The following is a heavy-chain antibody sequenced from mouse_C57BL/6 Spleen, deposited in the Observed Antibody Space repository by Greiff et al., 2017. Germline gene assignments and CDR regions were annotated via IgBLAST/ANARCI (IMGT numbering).Heavy chain of an antibody. CDR1: GYTFTDYY. Sequence: VQLQQSGAELVRPGASVKLSCKASGYTFTDYYINWVKQRPGQGLEWIARIYPGSGNTYYNEKFKGKATLTAEKSSSTAYMQLSSLTSEDSAVYFCARESYYGNYDWYFDVWGTGTTVTVSS. V-gene: IGHV1-76*01. CDR2: IYPGSGNT. D-gene: IGHD2-1*01. J-gene: IGHJ1*03. CDR3: ARESYYGNYDWYFDV.